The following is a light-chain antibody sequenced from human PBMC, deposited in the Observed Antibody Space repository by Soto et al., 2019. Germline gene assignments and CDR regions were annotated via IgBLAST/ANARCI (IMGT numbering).Light chain of an antibody. J-gene: IGKJ4*01. Sequence: DIQMTQAPSSLSASVGDRVTITCRARQDISTYLAWYQQKPGKVPKLLISAAYTLQSGVPPRFSCSGSWTDFTLTISSLQPEDVATYYCQKYDNAPLTFGGGTKVEIK. V-gene: IGKV1-27*01. CDR1: QDISTY. CDR2: AAY. CDR3: QKYDNAPLT.